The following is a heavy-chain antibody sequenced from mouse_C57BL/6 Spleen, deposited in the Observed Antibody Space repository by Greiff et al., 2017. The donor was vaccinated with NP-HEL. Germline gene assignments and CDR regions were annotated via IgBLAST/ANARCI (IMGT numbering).Heavy chain of an antibody. V-gene: IGHV1-18*01. CDR1: GYTFTDYN. J-gene: IGHJ4*01. CDR2: INPNNGGT. Sequence: EVQLQQSGPELVKPGASVKIPCKASGYTFTDYNMDWVKQSHGKSLEWIGDINPNNGGTIYNQKFKGKATLTVDKSSSTAYMELRSLTSEDTAVYYCARWNYGSSYVDAMDYWGQGTSVTVSS. D-gene: IGHD1-1*01. CDR3: ARWNYGSSYVDAMDY.